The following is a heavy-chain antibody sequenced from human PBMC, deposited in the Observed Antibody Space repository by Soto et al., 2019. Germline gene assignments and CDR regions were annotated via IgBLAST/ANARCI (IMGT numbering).Heavy chain of an antibody. J-gene: IGHJ3*02. CDR1: GGTFSCYA. D-gene: IGHD1-26*01. Sequence: SVNFSCTASGGTFSCYASSWVRPAPGQGLEWMGGIIPIFGTANYAQKFQGRVTITADESTSTAYMELSSLRSEDTAVYYCARVFPYLVDGLADGTFDIWGQGTMVTVSS. V-gene: IGHV1-69*13. CDR3: ARVFPYLVDGLADGTFDI. CDR2: IIPIFGTA.